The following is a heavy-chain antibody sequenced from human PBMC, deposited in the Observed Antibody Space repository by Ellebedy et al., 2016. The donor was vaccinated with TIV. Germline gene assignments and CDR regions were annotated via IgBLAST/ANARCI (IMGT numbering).Heavy chain of an antibody. V-gene: IGHV1-2*02. D-gene: IGHD4-17*01. J-gene: IGHJ4*02. CDR2: INPDSGGT. CDR1: GYTFSGYY. CDR3: ARDGDYGRWEPGY. Sequence: AASVKVSCKASGYTFSGYYMHWVRQAPGQGLEWMGWINPDSGGTNYAQKFQGRVTMIRDTSISTAYMELSRLRSDDTAVYYCARDGDYGRWEPGYWGQGTLVTVSS.